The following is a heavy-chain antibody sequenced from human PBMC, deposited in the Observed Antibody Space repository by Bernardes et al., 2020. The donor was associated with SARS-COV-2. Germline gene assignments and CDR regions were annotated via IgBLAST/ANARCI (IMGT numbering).Heavy chain of an antibody. CDR1: GSSISSSIYY. D-gene: IGHD4-17*01. CDR3: ARLGEGTTQNY. Sequence: PETLSLTCSVSGSSISSSIYYWGWIRQPKGKGLEWIGSIYYSGRAYYNPSLKSRVTISVDTSKNQFSLKLSSVTAADTAVYYCARLGEGTTQNYWGQGTLVTVSS. J-gene: IGHJ4*02. CDR2: IYYSGRA. V-gene: IGHV4-39*01.